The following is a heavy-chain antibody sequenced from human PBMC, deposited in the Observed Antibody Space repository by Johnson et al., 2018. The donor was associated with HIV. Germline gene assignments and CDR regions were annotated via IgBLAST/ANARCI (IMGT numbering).Heavy chain of an antibody. CDR3: AKVGSSSCYARTRLCAFDI. V-gene: IGHV3-23*04. CDR2: LSGSGGST. D-gene: IGHD2-2*01. CDR1: GFTFSSYA. Sequence: EQLVESGGGLVQPGGSLRLSCAASGFTFSSYAMRWVRQAAGKGLEWVSALSGSGGSTYYAASVKGRFTISRDNSKNPLYLQMNSLRDEDTAVYYCAKVGSSSCYARTRLCAFDIWGQGTMVTVSS. J-gene: IGHJ3*02.